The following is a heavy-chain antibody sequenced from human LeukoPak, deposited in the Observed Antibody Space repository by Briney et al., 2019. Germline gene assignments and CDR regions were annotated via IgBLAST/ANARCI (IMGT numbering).Heavy chain of an antibody. J-gene: IGHJ3*02. CDR3: AREGSSGSYAFDI. Sequence: ASVKVSCKASGYTFTSHYMHWVRQAPGQGLEWMGIINPSGGSTSYAQKFQGRVTMTTDTSTSTAYMELRSLRSDDTAVYYCAREGSSGSYAFDIWGQGTMVTVSS. V-gene: IGHV1-46*01. D-gene: IGHD3-22*01. CDR1: GYTFTSHY. CDR2: INPSGGST.